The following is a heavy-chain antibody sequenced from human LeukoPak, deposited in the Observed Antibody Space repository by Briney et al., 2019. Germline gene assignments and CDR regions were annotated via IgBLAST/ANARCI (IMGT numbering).Heavy chain of an antibody. V-gene: IGHV4-34*01. Sequence: SETLSLTCAVYGGSFSGYYWSWIRQPPGKGLEWIGEINHSGSTNYNPSLKSRVTISVDTSKNQFSLKLSSVTAADTAVYYCARVSKHDFWSGHGVFDIWGQGTMVTVSS. CDR3: ARVSKHDFWSGHGVFDI. J-gene: IGHJ3*02. CDR1: GGSFSGYY. CDR2: INHSGST. D-gene: IGHD3-3*01.